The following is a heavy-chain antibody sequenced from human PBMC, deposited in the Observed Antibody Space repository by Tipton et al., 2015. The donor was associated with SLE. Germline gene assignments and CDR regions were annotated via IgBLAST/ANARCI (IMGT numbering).Heavy chain of an antibody. Sequence: GSLRLSCAASGFTFSSYEMNWVRQAPGKGLEWVSYISSSGSTIYYADSVKGRFTISRDNAKNSLYLQMNSLRAEDTAVYYCARQNSSSWSFDYWGQGTLVTVSS. J-gene: IGHJ4*02. CDR2: ISSSGSTI. V-gene: IGHV3-48*03. CDR1: GFTFSSYE. D-gene: IGHD6-13*01. CDR3: ARQNSSSWSFDY.